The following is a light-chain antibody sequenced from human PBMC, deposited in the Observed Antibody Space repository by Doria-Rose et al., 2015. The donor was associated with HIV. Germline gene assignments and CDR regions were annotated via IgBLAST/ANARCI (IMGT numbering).Light chain of an antibody. V-gene: IGKV1-13*02. J-gene: IGKJ5*01. Sequence: PSSLSASVGDRVTITCRASQGIISSLAWYQHKPGGPPKLLIFAVSKLASGAPSRFTGSGSGTDFTLTINNLQPGDFATYYRQHFHSYPHGTFGQGTRLEI. CDR2: AVS. CDR1: QGIISS. CDR3: QHFHSYPHGT.